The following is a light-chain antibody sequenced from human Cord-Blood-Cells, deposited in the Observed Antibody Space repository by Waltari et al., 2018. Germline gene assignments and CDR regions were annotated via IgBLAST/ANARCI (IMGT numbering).Light chain of an antibody. Sequence: DIQMTQSPSTLSASVGARLTITCRASQSLSSWWAWYQQKPGKAPSLLIDDASSLASVVPSRFGSSGSGAEFTLTSSSLQPDDFATYYCQQYNSYSYTFGQGTKLEIK. J-gene: IGKJ2*01. CDR1: QSLSSW. CDR2: DAS. CDR3: QQYNSYSYT. V-gene: IGKV1-5*01.